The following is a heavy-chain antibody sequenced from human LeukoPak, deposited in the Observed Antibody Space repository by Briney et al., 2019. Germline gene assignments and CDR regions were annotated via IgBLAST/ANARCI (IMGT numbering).Heavy chain of an antibody. V-gene: IGHV4-59*01. CDR3: ARDRGRWLQLKTFDI. CDR2: IYYSGST. CDR1: GGSISSYY. D-gene: IGHD5-24*01. J-gene: IGHJ3*02. Sequence: SETLSLTCTVSGGSISSYYWSWIRQPPGKGLEWIGYIYYSGSTNYNPSLKSRVTISVDTSKNQFSLKLSSVTAADTAVYYCARDRGRWLQLKTFDIWGQGTMVTVSS.